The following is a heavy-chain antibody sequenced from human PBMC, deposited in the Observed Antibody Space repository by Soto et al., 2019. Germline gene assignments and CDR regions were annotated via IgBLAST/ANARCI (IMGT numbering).Heavy chain of an antibody. CDR3: ARHSPVAKGYYGMDV. D-gene: IGHD2-15*01. V-gene: IGHV5-51*01. CDR2: IYPGDSDT. Sequence: LGESLKISCKGSGYSFTSYWIGWVRQMPGKGLGWMGIIYPGDSDTRYSPSFQGQVAISADKSISTAYLQWSSLKASDTAMYYCARHSPVAKGYYGMDVWGQGTTVTVSS. J-gene: IGHJ6*02. CDR1: GYSFTSYW.